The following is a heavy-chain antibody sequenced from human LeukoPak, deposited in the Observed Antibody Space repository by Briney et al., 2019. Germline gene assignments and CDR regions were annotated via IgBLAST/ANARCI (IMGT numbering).Heavy chain of an antibody. V-gene: IGHV4-39*01. CDR3: ARLSENRRDGYNYKGFDY. CDR2: IFYSGST. J-gene: IGHJ4*02. D-gene: IGHD5-24*01. CDR1: GGSISSSIYY. Sequence: SETLSLTCTVSGGSISSSIYYWGWIRQPPGKGLEWIGSIFYSGSTYYNPSLKSRVTISVGTSKNQFSLKLSSMTAADTAVYYGARLSENRRDGYNYKGFDYWGQGTLVTVSS.